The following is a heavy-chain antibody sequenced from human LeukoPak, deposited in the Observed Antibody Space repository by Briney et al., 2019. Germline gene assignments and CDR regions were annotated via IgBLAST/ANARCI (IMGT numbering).Heavy chain of an antibody. D-gene: IGHD5-12*01. V-gene: IGHV3-66*01. Sequence: PGGSLRLSCAASGFTVSTNYMSWVRQAPGKGLEWVSVIYSDGVIIFYADSVKGRFTISRDNAKNTLYLQMNSLRAEDTAVYYCARDRRGGYAPAYFDYWGQGTLVTVSS. J-gene: IGHJ4*02. CDR1: GFTVSTNY. CDR2: IYSDGVII. CDR3: ARDRRGGYAPAYFDY.